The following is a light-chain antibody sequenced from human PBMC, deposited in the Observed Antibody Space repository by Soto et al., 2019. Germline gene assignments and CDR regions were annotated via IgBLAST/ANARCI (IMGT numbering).Light chain of an antibody. J-gene: IGLJ3*02. CDR3: QVWDSSSDHRV. CDR1: NIGSKS. V-gene: IGLV3-21*04. CDR2: YDS. Sequence: SYELTQPPSVSEAPGKTARITCGGNNIGSKSVHWYQQKPGQAPVVVIYYDSDRPSGIPERFSGSNSGNTATLTISRVEAGDEADYYCQVWDSSSDHRVFGGGTKLTVL.